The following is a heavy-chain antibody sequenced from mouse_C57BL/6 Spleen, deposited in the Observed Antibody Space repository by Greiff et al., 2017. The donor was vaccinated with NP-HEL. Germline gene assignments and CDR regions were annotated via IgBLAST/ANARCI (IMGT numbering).Heavy chain of an antibody. CDR3: ARRNYYGSSPFAY. V-gene: IGHV1-26*01. D-gene: IGHD1-1*01. J-gene: IGHJ3*01. Sequence: VQLQQSGPELVKPGASVKISCKASGYTFTDYYMNWVKQSHGKSLEWIGDINPNNGGTSYNQKFKGKATLTVDKSSSTAYMELRSLTSEDSAVYYCARRNYYGSSPFAYWGQGTLVTVSA. CDR1: GYTFTDYY. CDR2: INPNNGGT.